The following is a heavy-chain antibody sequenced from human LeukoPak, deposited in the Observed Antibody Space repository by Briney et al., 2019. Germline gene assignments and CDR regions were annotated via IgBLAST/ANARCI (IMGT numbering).Heavy chain of an antibody. Sequence: EGSLRLSCAASGFTFSSYWMSWVRQAPGKGLEWVANIKQDGSEKYYVDSVKGRFTISRDNAKNSLYLQMNSLRAEDTAVYYCARCMGMATYGSDYWGQGTLVTVSS. CDR1: GFTFSSYW. J-gene: IGHJ4*02. CDR3: ARCMGMATYGSDY. CDR2: IKQDGSEK. D-gene: IGHD5-24*01. V-gene: IGHV3-7*01.